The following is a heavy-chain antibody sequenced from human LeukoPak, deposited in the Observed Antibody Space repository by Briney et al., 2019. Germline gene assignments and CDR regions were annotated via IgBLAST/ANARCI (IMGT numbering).Heavy chain of an antibody. CDR2: ISGSDGST. CDR1: GFTLSRNS. CDR3: ATASVTAYDY. Sequence: GGSLRLSCAASGFTLSRNSMTWVRQAPGKGLEWVSAISGSDGSTYYADSVKGRLTISRDNSKNTLYLQMNSLRAEDTAVYYCATASVTAYDYWGQGTLVTVSS. J-gene: IGHJ4*02. V-gene: IGHV3-23*01. D-gene: IGHD2-21*02.